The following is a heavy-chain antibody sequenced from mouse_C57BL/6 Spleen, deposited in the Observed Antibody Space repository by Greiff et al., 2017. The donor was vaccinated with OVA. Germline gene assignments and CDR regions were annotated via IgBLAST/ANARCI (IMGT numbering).Heavy chain of an antibody. D-gene: IGHD1-1*01. J-gene: IGHJ1*03. V-gene: IGHV10-3*01. CDR1: GFTFNTYA. CDR2: IRSKSSNYAT. CDR3: VRRGKDYYGSDWYFDV. Sequence: EVKVVESGGGLVQPKGSLKLSCAASGFTFNTYAMHWVRQAPGKGLEWVARIRSKSSNYATYYADSVKDRFTISRDDSQSMLYLQMNNLKNEDTAMYYCVRRGKDYYGSDWYFDVWGTGTTVTVSS.